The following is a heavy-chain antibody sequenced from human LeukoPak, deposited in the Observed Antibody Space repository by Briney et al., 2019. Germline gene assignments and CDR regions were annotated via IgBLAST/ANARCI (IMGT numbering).Heavy chain of an antibody. CDR2: IYYNGNT. CDR3: ARGRSNYYGMDV. J-gene: IGHJ6*02. CDR1: DGSINSYY. V-gene: IGHV4-59*01. Sequence: SETLSLTCSVSDGSINSYYWNWIRRPPGKGLEWIGYIYYNGNTNYSPSLKSRVTMSVDTSKNLFSLKVSSVTAADTAVYYCARGRSNYYGMDVWGQGTRSPSL. D-gene: IGHD1-26*01.